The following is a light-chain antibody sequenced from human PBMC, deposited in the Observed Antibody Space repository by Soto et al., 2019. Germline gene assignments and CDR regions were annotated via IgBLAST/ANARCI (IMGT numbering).Light chain of an antibody. J-gene: IGKJ3*01. CDR2: AAS. Sequence: DIQMTQSPSSLSASVGDRVTITCRAGRTISRYLNWYQQKPGKAPKLLIYAASTLQSRVPSRFSGSGSGTDLTLNISSLQPEDFATYYCQQSYGTPITFGTETKVEIK. V-gene: IGKV1-39*01. CDR3: QQSYGTPIT. CDR1: RTISRY.